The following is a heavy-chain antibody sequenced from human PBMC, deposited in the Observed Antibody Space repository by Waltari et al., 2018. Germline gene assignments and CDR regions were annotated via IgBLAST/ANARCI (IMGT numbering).Heavy chain of an antibody. CDR1: GGSFSGYY. Sequence: QVQLQQWGAGLLKPSETLSLTCAVYGGSFSGYYWSWIRQPPGKGLEWIGKINHSGSTNSNPSLKSRVTRSVDTSKNQFSLKLSSVTAADTAVYYCARGGPGYSSGWYYLYNWFDPWGQGTLVTVSS. D-gene: IGHD6-19*01. CDR2: INHSGST. J-gene: IGHJ5*02. CDR3: ARGGPGYSSGWYYLYNWFDP. V-gene: IGHV4-34*01.